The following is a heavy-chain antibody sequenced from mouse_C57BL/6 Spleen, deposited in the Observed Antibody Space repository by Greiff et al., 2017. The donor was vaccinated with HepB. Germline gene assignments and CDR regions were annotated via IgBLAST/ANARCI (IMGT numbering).Heavy chain of an antibody. Sequence: QVQLQQSGAELARPGASVKLSCKASGYTFTSYGISWVKQRTGQGLEWIGEIYPRSGNTYYNEKFKGKATLTADKSSSTAYMELRSLTSEDSAVYFCAYLPGDYWGQGTTLTVSS. CDR3: AYLPGDY. CDR1: GYTFTSYG. D-gene: IGHD2-1*01. CDR2: IYPRSGNT. V-gene: IGHV1-81*01. J-gene: IGHJ2*01.